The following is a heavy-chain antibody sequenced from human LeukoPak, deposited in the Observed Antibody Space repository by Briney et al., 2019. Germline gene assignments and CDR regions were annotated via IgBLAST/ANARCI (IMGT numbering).Heavy chain of an antibody. CDR2: ISREGRDK. D-gene: IGHD6-13*01. Sequence: GGSLRLSCAASGFTFSSYGMHWVRQAPGKGLEWVAVISREGRDKYYADPVKGRFTISRDNSKDTLDLQMDSLRVEDTAVYYSAKELSWSKPFDYWGQGTMVTVSS. V-gene: IGHV3-30*18. CDR3: AKELSWSKPFDY. J-gene: IGHJ4*02. CDR1: GFTFSSYG.